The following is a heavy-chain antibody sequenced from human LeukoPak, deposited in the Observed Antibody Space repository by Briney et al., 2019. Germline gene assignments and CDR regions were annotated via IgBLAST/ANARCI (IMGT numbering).Heavy chain of an antibody. Sequence: PGGSLRLSCAASGFTVSSNYMSWVRQAPGKGLEWVSSISSRSSYISYADSVKGRFTVSRDNAKNSLYLQINSLRAEDTAVYYCAREGVAYYDRSGYSYFDYWGQGALVTVSS. D-gene: IGHD3-22*01. CDR3: AREGVAYYDRSGYSYFDY. V-gene: IGHV3-21*01. J-gene: IGHJ4*02. CDR1: GFTVSSNY. CDR2: ISSRSSYI.